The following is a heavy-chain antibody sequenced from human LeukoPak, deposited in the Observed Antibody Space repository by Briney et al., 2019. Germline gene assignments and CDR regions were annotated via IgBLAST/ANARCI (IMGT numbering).Heavy chain of an antibody. J-gene: IGHJ5*02. Sequence: VSVKVSCKASGYTFTGYYMHWVRQAPGQGLEWMGWINPNSGGTNYAQKFQGRVTMTRDTSISTAYMELSRLRSDDTAVYYCARVMTTVTTLAWFDPWGQGTLVTVSS. CDR3: ARVMTTVTTLAWFDP. CDR2: INPNSGGT. CDR1: GYTFTGYY. V-gene: IGHV1-2*02. D-gene: IGHD4-17*01.